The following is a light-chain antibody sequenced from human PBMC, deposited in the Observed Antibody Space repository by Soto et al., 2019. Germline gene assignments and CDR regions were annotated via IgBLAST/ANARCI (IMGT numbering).Light chain of an antibody. CDR3: QTYNKAPWT. V-gene: IGKV1-27*01. CDR2: GAS. Sequence: DIQLAQSPSSLSASVGDRVTITCRASRGIYTHLAWYQQKPGNAPKLLIYGASTLQSGVPSRFSVSGSGTDFFLSISGLQSEDVGTYFCQTYNKAPWTFGPGTRV. CDR1: RGIYTH. J-gene: IGKJ1*01.